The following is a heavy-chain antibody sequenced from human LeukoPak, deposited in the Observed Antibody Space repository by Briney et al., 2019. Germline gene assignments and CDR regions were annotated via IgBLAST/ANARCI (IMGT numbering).Heavy chain of an antibody. CDR2: INTNTGNP. V-gene: IGHV7-4-1*02. CDR3: ARDRPLYCSGGSCYPGYLDY. CDR1: GYTFTSYA. Sequence: RASVKVSCKASGYTFTSYAMNWVRQAPGQGLEWMGWINTNTGNPTYAQGFTGRFVFSLDTSVSTAYLQISSLKAEDTAVYYCARDRPLYCSGGSCYPGYLDYWGQGTLVTVSS. D-gene: IGHD2-15*01. J-gene: IGHJ4*02.